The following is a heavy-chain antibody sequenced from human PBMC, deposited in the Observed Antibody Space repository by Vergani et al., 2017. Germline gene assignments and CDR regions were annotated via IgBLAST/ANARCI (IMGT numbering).Heavy chain of an antibody. Sequence: EVQLVESGGGLVKPGGSLRLSCAASGFTFSSYAMSWVRQAPGKGLEWVSGISGSGGSTYYADSVKGRFTISRDNSKNTLYLQMNSLRAEDTAVYYCAKGSHGSGGYSVFDYWGQGTLVTVSS. V-gene: IGHV3-23*04. CDR1: GFTFSSYA. CDR2: ISGSGGST. CDR3: AKGSHGSGGYSVFDY. D-gene: IGHD3-10*01. J-gene: IGHJ4*02.